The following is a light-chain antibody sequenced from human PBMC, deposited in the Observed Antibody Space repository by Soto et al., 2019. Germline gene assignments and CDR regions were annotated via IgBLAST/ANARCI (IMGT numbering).Light chain of an antibody. Sequence: DIQMTQSPSALSASGGERVTITCGGGQTIGSWLAGDQLKPGKAPRLLIHHASSLEGGVPSRISGSGSETEFTLTISSLQPEDAAIYYCQQYKSYSPTFGQGTTVDI. CDR1: QTIGSW. V-gene: IGKV1-5*01. CDR2: HAS. J-gene: IGKJ1*01. CDR3: QQYKSYSPT.